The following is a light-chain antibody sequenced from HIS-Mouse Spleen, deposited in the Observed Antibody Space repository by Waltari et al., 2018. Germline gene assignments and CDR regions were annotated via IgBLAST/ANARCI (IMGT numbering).Light chain of an antibody. V-gene: IGKV1-39*01. CDR1: QSISSY. CDR2: AAS. Sequence: DIQMTQSPSSLSASVGDRVTITCRASQSISSYLNWYQQKPGKAPKLLIYAASSLQSGVPSRFSGSGSGTDFTLTISSLQPEDFATYYCQQSYSTPIFTFGTGTKVDIK. CDR3: QQSYSTPIFT. J-gene: IGKJ3*01.